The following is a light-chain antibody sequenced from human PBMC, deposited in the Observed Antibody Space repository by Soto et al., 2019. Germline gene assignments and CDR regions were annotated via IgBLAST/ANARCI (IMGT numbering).Light chain of an antibody. CDR3: AAWDDSLNGHVV. CDR1: SCNIGSNT. V-gene: IGLV1-44*01. J-gene: IGLJ2*01. Sequence: QSVLTQPPSASGTPGQRVTISCSGSSCNIGSNTVNWYQQLPGTAPKLLIYRNNQLPSGVPDRFSGAKSGTSASLPISGLQCEDEVDYYCAAWDDSLNGHVVFGGGTKLTVL. CDR2: RNN.